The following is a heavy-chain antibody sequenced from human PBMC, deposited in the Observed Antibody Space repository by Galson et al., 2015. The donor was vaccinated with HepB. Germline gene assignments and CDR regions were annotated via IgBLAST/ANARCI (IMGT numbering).Heavy chain of an antibody. V-gene: IGHV1-2*02. CDR2: INPNSGGT. CDR3: ARALHAYCGGDCSTPSTH. Sequence: SVKVSCKASGYTFTGYYMHWVRQAPGQGLEWMGWINPNSGGTNYAQKFQGRVTMTRDTSISTAYMELSRLRSDDTAVYYCARALHAYCGGDCSTPSTHWGQGTLVTVSS. CDR1: GYTFTGYY. J-gene: IGHJ4*02. D-gene: IGHD2-21*01.